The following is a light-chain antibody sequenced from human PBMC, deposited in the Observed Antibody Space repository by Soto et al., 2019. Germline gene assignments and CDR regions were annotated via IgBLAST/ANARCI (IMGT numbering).Light chain of an antibody. CDR2: EVN. CDR3: FSFTTTSTHV. Sequence: QSVLTQPPSVSGAPGQRVTISCTGSNSNIGAGYDVHWYLQLPGKAPKLMISEVNNRPSGVSNRFSGSKSGNTAYLTISGLQVEDEAEYFCFSFTTTSTHVFGTGTKVTVL. V-gene: IGLV1-40*01. CDR1: NSNIGAGYD. J-gene: IGLJ1*01.